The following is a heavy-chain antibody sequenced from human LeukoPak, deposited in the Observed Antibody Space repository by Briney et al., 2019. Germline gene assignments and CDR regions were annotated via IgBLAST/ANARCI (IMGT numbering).Heavy chain of an antibody. CDR3: ARVGSSWYGGTYYYYYYMDV. Sequence: SETLSLTCTVSGYSISSGYYWGWIRQPPGKGLEWIGSMYHSGSTYYKPSLKSRVTISVDTSKNQFSLKLSSVTAADTAVYYCARVGSSWYGGTYYYYYYMDVWGKGTTVTVSS. V-gene: IGHV4-38-2*02. CDR2: MYHSGST. D-gene: IGHD6-13*01. CDR1: GYSISSGYY. J-gene: IGHJ6*03.